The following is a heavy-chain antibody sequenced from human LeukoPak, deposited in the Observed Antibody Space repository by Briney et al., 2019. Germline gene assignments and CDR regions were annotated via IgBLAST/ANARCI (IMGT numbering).Heavy chain of an antibody. CDR2: TYYSGNP. Sequence: SETLSLTCTVSGGSISNYYWYWMRQPPGKGLEWIAYTYYSGNPNYNPSLRSRATISVDTSKNQFSLKLSSVTAADTAVYYCAKGGPEASAGLSWFDPWGQGTLVTVSS. D-gene: IGHD1-14*01. CDR3: AKGGPEASAGLSWFDP. J-gene: IGHJ5*02. V-gene: IGHV4-59*01. CDR1: GGSISNYY.